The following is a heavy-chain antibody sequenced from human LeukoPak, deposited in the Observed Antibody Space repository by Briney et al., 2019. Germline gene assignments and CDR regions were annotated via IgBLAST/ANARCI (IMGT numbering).Heavy chain of an antibody. CDR3: ARFAAMPA. CDR2: VNPKSGGT. J-gene: IGHJ5*02. Sequence: ASVKVSCKASGYTFTDYYMHWVRQAPGQGLEWMGWVNPKSGGTNYAQEFQGRVTMTRDTSISTAYMDLSRLRSDDTAVYYCARFAAMPAWGQGTPVTVSS. V-gene: IGHV1-2*02. D-gene: IGHD2-2*01. CDR1: GYTFTDYY.